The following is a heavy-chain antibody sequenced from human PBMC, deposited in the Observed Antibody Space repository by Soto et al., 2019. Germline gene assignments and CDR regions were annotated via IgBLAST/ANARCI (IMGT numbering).Heavy chain of an antibody. V-gene: IGHV3-66*01. CDR2: IYRSGDT. CDR1: GFIVSDNY. J-gene: IGHJ6*02. Sequence: DVQLVESGGGSVQPGGSLRLSCTASGFIVSDNYMNWVRQAPGRGLEWVSTIYRSGDTIYADSVKGRFTISRDIAKNTLYLQMSSLRAADTAVYYCTRKHSMDVWGQGTTITVSS. CDR3: TRKHSMDV.